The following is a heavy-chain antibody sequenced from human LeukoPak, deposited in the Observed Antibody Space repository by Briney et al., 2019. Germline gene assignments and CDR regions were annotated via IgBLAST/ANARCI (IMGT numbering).Heavy chain of an antibody. V-gene: IGHV3-7*03. CDR3: AKGSYGSGSYVDY. CDR1: GFTFSRHW. D-gene: IGHD3-10*01. CDR2: IKEDLSEK. Sequence: PGGSLRLSCAASGFTFSRHWMSWVRQAPGKGLEWVANIKEDLSEKYYVDSVKGRFTISRDNAKNSLYLQMNSLRAEDTALYYCAKGSYGSGSYVDYWGQGTLITVSS. J-gene: IGHJ4*02.